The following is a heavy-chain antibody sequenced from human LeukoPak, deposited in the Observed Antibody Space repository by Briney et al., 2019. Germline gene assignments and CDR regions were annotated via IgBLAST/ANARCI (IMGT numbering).Heavy chain of an antibody. CDR3: AKVRRDGYL. D-gene: IGHD5-24*01. V-gene: IGHV3-30*18. CDR2: ISYLGNTE. CDR1: GFTFSSYG. J-gene: IGHJ5*02. Sequence: GGSLRLSCAASGFTFSSYGMHWVRQAPGKGLEWVAFISYLGNTEYYAASVKGRFTISRDNSKNTLYLQMNSLRAEDTAVYYCAKVRRDGYLWGQGTLVTVSS.